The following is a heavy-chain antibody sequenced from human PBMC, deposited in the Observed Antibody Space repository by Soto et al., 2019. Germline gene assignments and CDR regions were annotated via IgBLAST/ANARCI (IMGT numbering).Heavy chain of an antibody. CDR3: ASDTYYYGSGSYSIPDY. CDR2: IYYSGST. D-gene: IGHD3-10*01. V-gene: IGHV4-39*01. J-gene: IGHJ4*02. CDR1: GGSISSSSYY. Sequence: LSLTCTVSGGSISSSSYYWGWIRQPPGKGLEWIGSIYYSGSTYYNPSLKSRVTISVDTSKNQFSLKLSSVTAADTAVYYCASDTYYYGSGSYSIPDYWGQGTLVTVSS.